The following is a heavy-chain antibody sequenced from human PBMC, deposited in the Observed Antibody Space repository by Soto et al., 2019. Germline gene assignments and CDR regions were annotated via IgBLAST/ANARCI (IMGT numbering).Heavy chain of an antibody. CDR2: IIPILGIA. D-gene: IGHD1-26*01. CDR3: ARWSSGGDYFDY. Sequence: QVQLVQSGAEVKKPGSSVKVSCKASGGTFSSYTISWVRQAPGQGLEWMGRIIPILGIANYAQKFQGRVTITADKSTSTAYMELSSLRSEDTAVYYCARWSSGGDYFDYWGQGTLVTVSS. CDR1: GGTFSSYT. J-gene: IGHJ4*02. V-gene: IGHV1-69*02.